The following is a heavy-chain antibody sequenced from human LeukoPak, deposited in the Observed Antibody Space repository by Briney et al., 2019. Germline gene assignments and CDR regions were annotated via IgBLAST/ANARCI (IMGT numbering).Heavy chain of an antibody. CDR3: ARDVTVAGDY. J-gene: IGHJ4*02. CDR1: EFTITNYW. D-gene: IGHD2-21*02. V-gene: IGHV3-7*01. CDR2: INQDGSQT. Sequence: GGSLRLSCAASEFTITNYWMSWVRQAPGKGLEWVANINQDGSQTYYVDSVEGRFTISRDNANNSLFLQMKYLGADDTAVYYCARDVTVAGDYWGQGTLVTVSS.